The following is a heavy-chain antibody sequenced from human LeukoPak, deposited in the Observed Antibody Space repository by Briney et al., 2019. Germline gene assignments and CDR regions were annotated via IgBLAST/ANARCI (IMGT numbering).Heavy chain of an antibody. CDR2: IKSKTDGGTT. V-gene: IGHV3-15*01. CDR3: AKDVVRRYYYYGMDV. Sequence: GGSLRLSCAASGFTFSNAWMSWVRQAPGKGLEWVGRIKSKTDGGTTDYAAPVKGRFTISRDDSKNTLYLQMNSLRAEDTAVYYCAKDVVRRYYYYGMDVWGQGTTVTVSS. CDR1: GFTFSNAW. J-gene: IGHJ6*02.